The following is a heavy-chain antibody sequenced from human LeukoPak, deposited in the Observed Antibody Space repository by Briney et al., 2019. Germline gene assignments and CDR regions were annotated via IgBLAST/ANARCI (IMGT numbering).Heavy chain of an antibody. CDR2: IYYSGTT. D-gene: IGHD1-26*01. CDR3: ARHGRDSGNYSFDQ. CDR1: GGSISGNNYY. V-gene: IGHV4-39*01. J-gene: IGHJ5*02. Sequence: PSETLSLTCTVSGGSISGNNYYWGWIRQPPGKGLEWLGSIYYSGTTYYNPSLKSRVTVSVDTSKNQFYLKLSSVTAADRAVYYCARHGRDSGNYSFDQWGQGTLVTVTS.